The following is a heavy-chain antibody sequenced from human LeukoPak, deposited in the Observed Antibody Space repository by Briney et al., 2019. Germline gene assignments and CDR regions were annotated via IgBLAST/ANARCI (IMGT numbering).Heavy chain of an antibody. J-gene: IGHJ3*02. D-gene: IGHD7-27*01. CDR1: GGSISSYY. CDR3: ARVGAGEPAFDI. V-gene: IGHV4-59*01. CDR2: IYYSGTT. Sequence: SETLSLTCTVSGGSISSYYWSWIRQPPGKGLEWIGYIYYSGTTNYNPSLKSRVTISIETSNNQLSLKLTSLTAADTAIYYCARVGAGEPAFDIWGQGTMVTVSS.